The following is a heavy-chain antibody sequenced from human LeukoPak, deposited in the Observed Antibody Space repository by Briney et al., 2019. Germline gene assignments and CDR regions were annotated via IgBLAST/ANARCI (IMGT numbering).Heavy chain of an antibody. CDR1: GFTFSSYG. CDR2: IRYDGSNK. J-gene: IGHJ3*02. D-gene: IGHD3-3*01. CDR3: ARETLRFLEWLPLDAFDI. V-gene: IGHV3-30*02. Sequence: GGSLRLSCAASGFTFSSYGMHWVRQAPGKGLEWVAFIRYDGSNKYYADSVKGRFTISRDNAKNSLYLQMNSLRAEDTAVYYCARETLRFLEWLPLDAFDIWGQGTMVTVSS.